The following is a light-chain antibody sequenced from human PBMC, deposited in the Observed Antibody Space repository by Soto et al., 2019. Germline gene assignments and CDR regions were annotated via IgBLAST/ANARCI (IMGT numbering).Light chain of an antibody. J-gene: IGLJ1*01. V-gene: IGLV2-23*02. CDR1: SSDVGSYNL. CDR2: EVT. Sequence: QSVLTQPASVSGSPGQSITISCTGTSSDVGSYNLVSWYQQHPGKAPKLMINEVTKRPSGVSNHFSGSKSDNTASLTISGLQAEDEADYYCCSYAGSNYVFGTGTKVTVL. CDR3: CSYAGSNYV.